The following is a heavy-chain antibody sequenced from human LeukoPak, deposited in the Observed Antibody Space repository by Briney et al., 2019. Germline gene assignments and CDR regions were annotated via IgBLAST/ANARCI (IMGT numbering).Heavy chain of an antibody. V-gene: IGHV4-34*01. J-gene: IGHJ4*02. Sequence: SETLSLTCAVYGGSFSGYYWSWIRQPPGKGLEWIGEINHSGSTNYNPSLKSRVTISVDTSKNQFSLKLSSVTAADTAVYYCARFDAVVIANNRGFDYWGQGTLVTVSS. CDR1: GGSFSGYY. D-gene: IGHD2-21*01. CDR3: ARFDAVVIANNRGFDY. CDR2: INHSGST.